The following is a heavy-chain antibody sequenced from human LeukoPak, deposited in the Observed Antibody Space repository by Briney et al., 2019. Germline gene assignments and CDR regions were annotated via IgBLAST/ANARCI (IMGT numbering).Heavy chain of an antibody. D-gene: IGHD3-3*01. CDR2: INHSGST. V-gene: IGHV4-39*07. Sequence: SETLSLTCTVSGGSISSSSYYWSWIRQPPGKGLEWIGEINHSGSTNYNPSLKSRVTISVDTSKNQFSLKLSSVTAADTAVYYCAREWDYDFWSGYYTRPIDYWGQGTLVTVSS. J-gene: IGHJ4*02. CDR1: GGSISSSSYY. CDR3: AREWDYDFWSGYYTRPIDY.